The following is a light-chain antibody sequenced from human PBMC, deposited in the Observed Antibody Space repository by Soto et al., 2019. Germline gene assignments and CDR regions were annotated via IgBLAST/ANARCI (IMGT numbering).Light chain of an antibody. CDR1: NIGSYS. CDR2: YDS. V-gene: IGLV3-21*04. Sequence: SYELTQPPSVSVAPGKTARITCGGNNIGSYSVHWYQQKPGQAPVLVIDYDSDRPSGIPERISGSNSGNTATLTISRVEAGDEADYYCQMWDSSSDHPVFGGGTKLTVL. J-gene: IGLJ3*02. CDR3: QMWDSSSDHPV.